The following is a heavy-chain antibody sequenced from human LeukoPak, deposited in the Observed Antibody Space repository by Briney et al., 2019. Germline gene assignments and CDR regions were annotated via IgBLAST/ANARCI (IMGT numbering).Heavy chain of an antibody. Sequence: GGSLRLSCAASGFTFSDYYMNWVRQAPGKGLEWVSYVSGSSSTIFYADSVKGRFTISRDNAKNSVYLQVNSLRAEDTAVYYCAREVTAVDYWGQGTLVTVSS. D-gene: IGHD2-21*02. CDR2: VSGSSSTI. CDR3: AREVTAVDY. J-gene: IGHJ4*02. CDR1: GFTFSDYY. V-gene: IGHV3-48*01.